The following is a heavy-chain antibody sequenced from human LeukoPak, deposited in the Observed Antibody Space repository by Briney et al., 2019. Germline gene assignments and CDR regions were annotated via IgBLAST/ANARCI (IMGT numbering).Heavy chain of an antibody. Sequence: GGSLRLSCAASRFTFSSYAMSWVRQAPGKGLEWVSAISGSGGSTYYADSVKGRFTISRDNSKNTLYLQMNSLRAEDTAVYYCAKGGLGYCSAGSCYQVYWGQGTLVTISS. CDR1: RFTFSSYA. J-gene: IGHJ4*02. CDR3: AKGGLGYCSAGSCYQVY. V-gene: IGHV3-23*01. D-gene: IGHD2-15*01. CDR2: ISGSGGST.